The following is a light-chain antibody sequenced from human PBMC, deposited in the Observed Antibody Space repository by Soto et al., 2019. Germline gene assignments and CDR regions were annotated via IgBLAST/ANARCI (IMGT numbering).Light chain of an antibody. Sequence: DNQMTQSPSTLSSSVGDRVTITCRASQSISSWLAWYQQKPGKAPKLLIYDASSLESGVPSRFSGSGSGTEFTLTISSLQPDDFATYYCQQYNSYSRTVGQGTKVDI. CDR3: QQYNSYSRT. CDR1: QSISSW. V-gene: IGKV1-5*01. CDR2: DAS. J-gene: IGKJ1*01.